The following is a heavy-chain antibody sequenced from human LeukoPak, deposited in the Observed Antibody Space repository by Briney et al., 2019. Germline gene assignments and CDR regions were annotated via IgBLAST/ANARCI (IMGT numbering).Heavy chain of an antibody. V-gene: IGHV3-9*03. CDR2: ISWNSGSI. Sequence: GGSLRLSCAASGFTFDDYAMHWVRQAPGKGLEWVSGISWNSGSIGYADSVKGRFTISRDNAKNSLYLQMNSLRAEDMALYYCAKDRYYDFWSANEGGFDYWGQGTLVTVSS. CDR3: AKDRYYDFWSANEGGFDY. D-gene: IGHD3-3*01. J-gene: IGHJ4*02. CDR1: GFTFDDYA.